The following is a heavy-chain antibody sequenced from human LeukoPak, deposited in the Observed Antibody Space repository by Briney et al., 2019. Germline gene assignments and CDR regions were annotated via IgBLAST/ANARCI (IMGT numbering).Heavy chain of an antibody. CDR1: GTSFSGYY. V-gene: IGHV4-34*01. J-gene: IGHJ5*02. CDR2: INHSGST. CDR3: ARTRGYSYGYAGRTGWFDP. D-gene: IGHD5-18*01. Sequence: PSETLSLTCAVYGTSFSGYYWSWIRQPPGKGLEWIGEINHSGSTNYNPSLKSRVTISVDTSKNQFSLKLSSVTAADTAVYYCARTRGYSYGYAGRTGWFDPWGQGTLVTVSS.